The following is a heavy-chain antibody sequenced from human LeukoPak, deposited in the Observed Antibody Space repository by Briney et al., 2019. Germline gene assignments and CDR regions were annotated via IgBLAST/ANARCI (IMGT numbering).Heavy chain of an antibody. CDR3: ARSRIQLISD. V-gene: IGHV4-61*02. J-gene: IGHJ4*02. Sequence: SETLSPTCTVSGGSISSGSYYWSWIRQPAGKGLEWIGRIYTSGSTNYNPSLKSRVTISVDTSKNQFSLKLSSVTAADTAVYYCARSRIQLISDWGQGTLVTVSS. D-gene: IGHD5-18*01. CDR2: IYTSGST. CDR1: GGSISSGSYY.